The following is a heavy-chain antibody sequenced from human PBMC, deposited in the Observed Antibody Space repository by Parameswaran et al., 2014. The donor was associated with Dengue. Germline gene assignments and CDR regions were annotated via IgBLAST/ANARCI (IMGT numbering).Heavy chain of an antibody. V-gene: IGHV4-59*13. Sequence: PGKGLEWIGYIYYSGSTNYNPSLKSRVTISVDTSKNQFSLKLSSVTAADTAVYYCARVRYDSSGWGRYGMDVWGQGDHGHRLL. CDR2: IYYSGST. CDR3: ARVRYDSSGWGRYGMDV. J-gene: IGHJ6*02. D-gene: IGHD3-22*01.